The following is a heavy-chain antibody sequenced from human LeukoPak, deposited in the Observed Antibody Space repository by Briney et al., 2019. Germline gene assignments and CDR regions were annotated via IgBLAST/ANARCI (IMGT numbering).Heavy chain of an antibody. V-gene: IGHV3-30-3*01. CDR2: ISYDGSNK. J-gene: IGHJ3*02. Sequence: GGSLRLSCAASGFTFSSYAMHWVRQAPGKGLEWVAVISYDGSNKYYADSVKGRFTISRDNSKNTLYLQMNSLRAEDTAVYYCARESFDVSRDYGDNAPDAFDIRGQGTMVTVSS. D-gene: IGHD4-17*01. CDR1: GFTFSSYA. CDR3: ARESFDVSRDYGDNAPDAFDI.